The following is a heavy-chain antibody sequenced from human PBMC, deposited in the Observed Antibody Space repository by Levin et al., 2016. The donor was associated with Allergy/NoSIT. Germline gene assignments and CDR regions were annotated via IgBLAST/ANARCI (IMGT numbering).Heavy chain of an antibody. CDR1: GFTFSSYA. D-gene: IGHD2-2*01. CDR2: ISGSGGST. Sequence: GGSLISCAASGFTFSSYAMSWVRQAPGKGLEWVSAISGSGGSTYYADSVKGRFTISRDNSKNTLYLQMNSLRAEDTAVYYCAKDMEYPEGAFDIWGQGTMVTVSS. V-gene: IGHV3-23*01. CDR3: AKDMEYPEGAFDI. J-gene: IGHJ3*02.